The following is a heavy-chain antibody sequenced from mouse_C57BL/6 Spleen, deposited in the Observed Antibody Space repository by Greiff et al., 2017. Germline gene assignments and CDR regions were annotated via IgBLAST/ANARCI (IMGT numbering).Heavy chain of an antibody. J-gene: IGHJ1*03. CDR1: GYTFTSYW. CDR2: VYPYNGGT. D-gene: IGHD1-1*01. Sequence: VQLQQPGAELVKPGASVKMSCKASGYTFTSYWITWVKQSHGKSLEWIGLVYPYNGGTSYNQKFKGKATLTVDTSSSTAYMELNSLTSEDSAVYYCARGVTTVEVWYFDVWGTGTTVTVSS. V-gene: IGHV1-36*01. CDR3: ARGVTTVEVWYFDV.